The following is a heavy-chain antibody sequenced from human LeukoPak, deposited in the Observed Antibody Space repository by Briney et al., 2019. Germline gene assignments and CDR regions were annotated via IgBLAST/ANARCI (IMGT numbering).Heavy chain of an antibody. CDR2: ITKTSTST. D-gene: IGHD6-19*01. Sequence: GGSLRLSCVASGFIFSNFRMAWVRQAPGKGLEWISCITKTSTSTYYADSVKGRFTISRDNGKNSLFLQMNGLRDEDTAVYYCARDGSSGIAVGGFDYWGQGTLVTVSS. CDR3: ARDGSSGIAVGGFDY. V-gene: IGHV3-48*02. J-gene: IGHJ4*02. CDR1: GFIFSNFR.